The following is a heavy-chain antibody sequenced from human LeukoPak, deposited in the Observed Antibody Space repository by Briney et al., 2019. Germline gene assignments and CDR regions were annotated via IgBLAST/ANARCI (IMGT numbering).Heavy chain of an antibody. CDR2: ISAYNGNT. Sequence: ASVKVSCKTSGYTFTSYGISWVRQAPGQGLAWMGWISAYNGNTNYAQKLQGRVTMTTDTSTSTAYMELRSLRSDDTAVYYCARSTGTSSPWAFDIWGQGTMVTVSS. CDR1: GYTFTSYG. V-gene: IGHV1-18*01. J-gene: IGHJ3*02. CDR3: ARSTGTSSPWAFDI. D-gene: IGHD1-1*01.